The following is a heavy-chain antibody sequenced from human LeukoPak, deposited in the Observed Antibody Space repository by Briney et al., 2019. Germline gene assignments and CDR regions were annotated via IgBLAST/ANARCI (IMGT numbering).Heavy chain of an antibody. CDR2: SRNKANSYTT. CDR1: GFTFSDHY. Sequence: PGGSLTLSCAASGFTFSDHYMDWVRQAPGKGLEWVGRSRNKANSYTTEYAASVKGRFTISRDDSKNSLYLQMNSLKTEDTAVYYCARGDYDYVWGTFGYWGQGTLVTVSS. V-gene: IGHV3-72*01. D-gene: IGHD3-16*01. J-gene: IGHJ4*02. CDR3: ARGDYDYVWGTFGY.